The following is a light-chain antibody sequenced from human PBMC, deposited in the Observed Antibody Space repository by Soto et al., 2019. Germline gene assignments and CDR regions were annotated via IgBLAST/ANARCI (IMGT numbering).Light chain of an antibody. CDR1: PAIASF. J-gene: IGKJ1*01. Sequence: IQLTQSPSSLSASVGDRVTITCRASPAIASFLPWYQQKPGTAPKLLIYGASTLQSGVPSRFSGSRSGTDYTLTIASLQPEDFATYYCQQLNGSPWTFGQGTKVDIK. V-gene: IGKV1-9*01. CDR2: GAS. CDR3: QQLNGSPWT.